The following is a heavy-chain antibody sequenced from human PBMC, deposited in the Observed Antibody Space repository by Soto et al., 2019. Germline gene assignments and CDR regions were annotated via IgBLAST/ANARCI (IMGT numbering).Heavy chain of an antibody. Sequence: SVKVSCKASGGTFSSYAISWVRQAPGQGLEWMGGIIPIFGTANYAQKFQGRVTITADESTSTAYMELSSLRSEDTAVYYCARASFIAVAEDAFDIWGQGTMVTVSS. CDR3: ARASFIAVAEDAFDI. V-gene: IGHV1-69*13. CDR1: GGTFSSYA. D-gene: IGHD6-19*01. CDR2: IIPIFGTA. J-gene: IGHJ3*02.